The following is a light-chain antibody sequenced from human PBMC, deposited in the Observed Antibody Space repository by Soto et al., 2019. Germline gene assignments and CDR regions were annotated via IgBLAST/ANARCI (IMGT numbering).Light chain of an antibody. CDR3: QQRSNWPPSIT. CDR2: GAS. CDR1: QTVSSNY. Sequence: EIILTQSPDTLSLSPGERATLSCRASQTVSSNYLAWYQQKPGQAPRLLMSGASSRATGIPDRFSGSGSGTDFTLTISSLEPEDFAVYYCQQRSNWPPSITFGQGTRLEI. J-gene: IGKJ5*01. V-gene: IGKV3D-20*02.